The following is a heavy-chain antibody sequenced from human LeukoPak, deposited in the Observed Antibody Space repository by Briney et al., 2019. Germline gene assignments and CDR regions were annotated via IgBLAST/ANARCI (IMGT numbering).Heavy chain of an antibody. CDR2: IKQDGSEK. V-gene: IGHV3-7*01. CDR3: AGVSGYFVWLFCDY. CDR1: GFTFSSYW. J-gene: IGHJ4*02. D-gene: IGHD3-9*01. Sequence: PGGSLRLSCAASGFTFSSYWMIWVRQAPGKGLEWVANIKQDGSEKYYVDSVTGRFTISRDNAKNSLSLQMNGLRAEDTTVYYCAGVSGYFVWLFCDYWGQGTLDTVSS.